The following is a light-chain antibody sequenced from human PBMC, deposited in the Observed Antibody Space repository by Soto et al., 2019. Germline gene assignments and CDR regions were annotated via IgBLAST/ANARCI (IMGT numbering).Light chain of an antibody. CDR3: SSYTVSSTRV. CDR1: SSDVGGYNY. J-gene: IGLJ1*01. Sequence: QSALTPLASVSGSPGQSITISCTGTSSDVGGYNYVSWYQQHPGKAPKLISFEISNRTSGVSNRFSGSKSGNTASLTISGLQAEDDADYYCSSYTVSSTRVFASGTKVTV. CDR2: EIS. V-gene: IGLV2-14*01.